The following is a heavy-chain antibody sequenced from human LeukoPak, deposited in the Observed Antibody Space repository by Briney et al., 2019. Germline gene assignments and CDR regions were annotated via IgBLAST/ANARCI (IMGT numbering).Heavy chain of an antibody. CDR3: AKMAAADPYTNSPLRPFDSTVHWDY. V-gene: IGHV3-33*06. CDR1: GFAFSDYG. D-gene: IGHD2/OR15-2a*01. Sequence: PGRSLRLSCAASGFAFSDYGMHWVRQAPGRGLEWVTSTWYDGSNKWDADSVRGRFAISRDNSKNTLYLQMNSLRVEDTAVYYCAKMAAADPYTNSPLRPFDSTVHWDYWGQGTLVTVSS. CDR2: TWYDGSNK. J-gene: IGHJ4*02.